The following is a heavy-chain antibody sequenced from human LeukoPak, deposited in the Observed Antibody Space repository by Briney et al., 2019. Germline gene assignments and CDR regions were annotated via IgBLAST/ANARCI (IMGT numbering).Heavy chain of an antibody. J-gene: IGHJ4*02. Sequence: SETLSLTCAVSGASITSSEWWSWVRPPPGKGLDWIGEVHHDGRTNYNPSLKSRLTVSLDKSKNQFSLKLGSVTAADTAVYYCASRQGLEPFWGQGTLVTVSS. CDR3: ASRQGLEPF. CDR1: GASITSSEW. CDR2: VHHDGRT. V-gene: IGHV4-4*02. D-gene: IGHD1-14*01.